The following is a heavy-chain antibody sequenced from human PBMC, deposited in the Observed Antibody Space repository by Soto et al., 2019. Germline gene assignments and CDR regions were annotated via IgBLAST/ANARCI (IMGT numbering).Heavy chain of an antibody. D-gene: IGHD3-10*01. CDR3: ARDNYGSGSYLHYYYYYMDV. Sequence: AGGSLRLSCASSGFTFSSYWMIWVRQATGKGLEWVANIKQDGSEKYYVDSVKGRFTISRDNAKNSLYLQMNCLRAEDTAVYYCARDNYGSGSYLHYYYYYMDVWGKGTTVTVSS. CDR1: GFTFSSYW. V-gene: IGHV3-7*01. CDR2: IKQDGSEK. J-gene: IGHJ6*03.